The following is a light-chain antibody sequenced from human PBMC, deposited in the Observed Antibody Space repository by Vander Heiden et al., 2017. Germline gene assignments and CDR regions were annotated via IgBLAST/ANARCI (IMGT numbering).Light chain of an antibody. CDR3: GTWDSSLSAGV. CDR1: SSNIGNNY. CDR2: ENN. Sequence: QSVLTQPPSVSAAPGQKVSISCSGSSSNIGNNYVSWYQQYPGTAAKLLIYENNKRPSGIPDRFSGSKSGTSATLGIAGLQTGDEADYYCGTWDSSLSAGVFGGGTKLTVL. V-gene: IGLV1-51*02. J-gene: IGLJ3*02.